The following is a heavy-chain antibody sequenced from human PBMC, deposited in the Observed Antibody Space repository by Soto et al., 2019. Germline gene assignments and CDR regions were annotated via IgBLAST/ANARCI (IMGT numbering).Heavy chain of an antibody. Sequence: ASVKVSCKASGGTFSSYAISWVRQAPGQGLEWMGGIIPIFGTANYAQKFQGRVTITADESTSTAYMELSSLRSEDTAVYYCARVVPAAIYYYYYGMDVWGQGTTVTVSS. CDR1: GGTFSSYA. D-gene: IGHD2-2*02. CDR3: ARVVPAAIYYYYYGMDV. CDR2: IIPIFGTA. J-gene: IGHJ6*02. V-gene: IGHV1-69*13.